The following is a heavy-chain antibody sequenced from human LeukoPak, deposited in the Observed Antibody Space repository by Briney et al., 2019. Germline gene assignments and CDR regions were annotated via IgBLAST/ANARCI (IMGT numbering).Heavy chain of an antibody. CDR3: ARGRPSLDV. CDR2: INHSGST. Sequence: PPETLSLTCAVYGGSFSGYYWSWIRQPPGKGLEWIGEINHSGSTNYNPSLKSRVTISVDTSKNQFSLKLSSVTAADTAVYYCARGRPSLDVWGKGTTVTVSS. CDR1: GGSFSGYY. J-gene: IGHJ6*04. V-gene: IGHV4-34*01.